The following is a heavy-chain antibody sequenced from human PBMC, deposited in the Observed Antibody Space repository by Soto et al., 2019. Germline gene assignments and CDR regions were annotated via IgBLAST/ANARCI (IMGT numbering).Heavy chain of an antibody. CDR1: GYTFTSYD. J-gene: IGHJ6*03. CDR2: MSPNSPET. CDR3: VRTHTVTSPIATAHYFYDREV. Sequence: QVQVVQSGAEVKKPGASVKVSCKASGYTFTSYDINWVRQAPGQGLEWMGWMSPNSPETGYAPKIQGRITMTENISAEAAYMERSSLTSEVTAVYYCVRTHTVTSPIATAHYFYDREVCGTATALRVSS. V-gene: IGHV1-8*01. D-gene: IGHD2-21*01.